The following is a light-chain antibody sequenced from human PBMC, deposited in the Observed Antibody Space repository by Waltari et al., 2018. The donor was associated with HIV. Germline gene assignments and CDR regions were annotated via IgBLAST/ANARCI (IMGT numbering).Light chain of an antibody. Sequence: EIVLTQSPGTLTLSPGERATLSCRASQRVSRYVAWYQQKPGQAPRLLISDASNRATCIPGRFSGSGSGTDFTLTISSLEPEDFAIYYCQQRSNWPLVTFGQGTRLEIK. J-gene: IGKJ5*01. CDR1: QRVSRY. V-gene: IGKV3-11*01. CDR2: DAS. CDR3: QQRSNWPLVT.